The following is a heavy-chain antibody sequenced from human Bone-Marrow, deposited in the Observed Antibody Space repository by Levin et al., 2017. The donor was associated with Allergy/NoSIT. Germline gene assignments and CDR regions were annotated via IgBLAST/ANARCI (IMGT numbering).Heavy chain of an antibody. CDR1: GYTFTGYY. J-gene: IGHJ4*02. CDR2: LNPDSGAT. CDR3: ARGEGHYVEY. V-gene: IGHV1-2*06. Sequence: GESLKISCRTSGYTFTGYYIHWVRQAPGQGLEWMGRLNPDSGATNYAAKFQGRVTMTRDTSISTAYMELSSLKSDDTAVYFCARGEGHYVEYWGQGTLVTVSS.